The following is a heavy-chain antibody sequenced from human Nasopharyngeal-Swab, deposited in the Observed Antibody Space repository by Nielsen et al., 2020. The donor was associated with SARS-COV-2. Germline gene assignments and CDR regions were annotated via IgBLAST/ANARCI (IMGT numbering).Heavy chain of an antibody. J-gene: IGHJ4*02. V-gene: IGHV3-23*01. D-gene: IGHD2/OR15-2a*01. CDR1: GYSFRTYG. CDR3: AKDLRGPYFF. CDR2: IVGSGDNSGSGGST. Sequence: GESLKISCVASGYSFRTYGMSWVRQAPGKGLEWVAAIVGSGDNSGSGGSTYYADSVKGRFTISRDNSKNPLSLQMNSLRAEDTAVYYCAKDLRGPYFFWGQGTLVTVSS.